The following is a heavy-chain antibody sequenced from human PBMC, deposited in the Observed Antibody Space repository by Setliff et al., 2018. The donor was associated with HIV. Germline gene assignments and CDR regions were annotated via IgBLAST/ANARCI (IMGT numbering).Heavy chain of an antibody. Sequence: GESLKISCKGSGYTFNSQWIGWVRQMPGKGLEWMGIIYPGDSDTRYSPSFQGQVTISVDKSISTAYLQWSSLKASDTAIYYCARRSASEEYYFDYWGQGTLVTVSS. CDR1: GYTFNSQW. V-gene: IGHV5-51*01. CDR2: IYPGDSDT. J-gene: IGHJ4*02. CDR3: ARRSASEEYYFDY. D-gene: IGHD1-26*01.